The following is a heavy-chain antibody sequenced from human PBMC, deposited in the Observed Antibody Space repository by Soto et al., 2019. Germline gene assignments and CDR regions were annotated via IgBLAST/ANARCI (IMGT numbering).Heavy chain of an antibody. Sequence: AGGSLRLSCAASGFTFSSYWMHWVRQAPGKGLVWVSRINSDGSSTSYADSVKGRFTISRDNAKNTLYLQMNSLRAEDTAVYYCARDQVLLWFGALYYYGMDVWGQGTTDTVSS. V-gene: IGHV3-74*01. CDR3: ARDQVLLWFGALYYYGMDV. D-gene: IGHD3-10*01. CDR2: INSDGSST. CDR1: GFTFSSYW. J-gene: IGHJ6*02.